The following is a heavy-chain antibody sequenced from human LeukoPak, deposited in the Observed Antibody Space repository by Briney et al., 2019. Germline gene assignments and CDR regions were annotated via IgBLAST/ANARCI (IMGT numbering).Heavy chain of an antibody. CDR1: GYSENFYG. Sequence: ASVTVSCKTSGYSENFYGITWVRQVAGQGLEWMGWISAQHGQTEYAPNSQDRVTMTTDTYTNTAYMELRSLRSDDTAVYYCAGSLGYCTSNVCYLKYWGQGTLVTVSS. V-gene: IGHV1-18*01. J-gene: IGHJ4*02. D-gene: IGHD2-8*01. CDR2: ISAQHGQT. CDR3: AGSLGYCTSNVCYLKY.